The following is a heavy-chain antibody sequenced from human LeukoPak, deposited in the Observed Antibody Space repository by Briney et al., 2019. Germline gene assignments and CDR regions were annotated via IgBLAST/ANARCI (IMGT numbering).Heavy chain of an antibody. CDR3: ARDGGYSST. V-gene: IGHV3-53*01. CDR1: GFIVSSNY. J-gene: IGHJ5*02. Sequence: PGGSLRLSCAASGFIVSSNYMTWVRQAPGEGLEWVSVIHNDGSTYYTDSVKGRFTISRDNAKNSLYLQMSGLRAEDTAVYYCARDGGYSSTWGQGTLVTVSS. D-gene: IGHD6-13*01. CDR2: IHNDGST.